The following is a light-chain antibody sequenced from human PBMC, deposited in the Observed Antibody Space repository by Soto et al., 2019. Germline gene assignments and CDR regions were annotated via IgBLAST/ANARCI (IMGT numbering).Light chain of an antibody. CDR3: QQYIRWPLT. Sequence: EMVETQSPATLSASPGERATLSCRASQDVSGTLAWYQQKPGQAPSLLIYGASTRATGTPARFSGSGSGTEFPLTISSLQSEDYAVYFCQQYIRWPLTFGGGPRWIS. J-gene: IGKJ4*01. CDR1: QDVSGT. CDR2: GAS. V-gene: IGKV3-15*01.